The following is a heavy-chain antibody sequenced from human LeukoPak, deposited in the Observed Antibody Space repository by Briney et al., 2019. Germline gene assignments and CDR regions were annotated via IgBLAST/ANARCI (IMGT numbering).Heavy chain of an antibody. CDR1: GFTFSSYG. D-gene: IGHD3-22*01. V-gene: IGHV3-30*03. Sequence: GRSLRLSCAASGFTFSSYGMHWVRQAPGKGLEWVAVISYDGSNKYYADSVKGRFTISRDNSKNTLYLQMNSLRAEDTAVYYCASEAQSAYDYRPLVDYWGQGTLVTVSS. J-gene: IGHJ4*02. CDR3: ASEAQSAYDYRPLVDY. CDR2: ISYDGSNK.